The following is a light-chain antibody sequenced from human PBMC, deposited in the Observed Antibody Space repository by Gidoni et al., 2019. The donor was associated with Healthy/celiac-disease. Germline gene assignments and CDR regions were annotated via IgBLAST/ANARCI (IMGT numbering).Light chain of an antibody. CDR2: RAS. J-gene: IGKJ1*01. CDR3: QRKT. CDR1: QSISSY. V-gene: IGKV1-27*01. Sequence: DIQLTQSPSSLSASVGDRVTITCRVSQSISSYLNWYRQKPGKVPKLLIYRASNLQSGVPSRFSGSGSGTDFTLTISSLQPEDVATYYGQRKTFGQGTKVEIK.